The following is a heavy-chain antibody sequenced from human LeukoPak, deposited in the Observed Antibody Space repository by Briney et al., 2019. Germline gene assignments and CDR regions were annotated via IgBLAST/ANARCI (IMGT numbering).Heavy chain of an antibody. CDR3: ALSRTSGYFDY. CDR2: IKTDGSYT. J-gene: IGHJ4*02. V-gene: IGHV3-74*01. Sequence: PGGSLRLSCAASGFTFSSYAMTWVRQAPGKGLVWVSRIKTDGSYTNYADSVKGRFTISRDNAKNTLYLQMNSLRAEDTAVYYCALSRTSGYFDYWGQGTLVTVSS. D-gene: IGHD2-2*01. CDR1: GFTFSSYA.